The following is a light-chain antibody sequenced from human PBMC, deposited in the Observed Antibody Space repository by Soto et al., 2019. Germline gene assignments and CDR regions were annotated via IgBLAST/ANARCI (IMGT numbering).Light chain of an antibody. V-gene: IGKV3-15*01. J-gene: IGKJ5*01. CDR1: QSVSSN. CDR3: QHYNNWPPRVT. Sequence: EIVMTQSPATLSVSPGERATLSCRASQSVSSNLAWYQQKPGQAPRLLIYGASTRATGIPARFSGSGSGTEFTLTISSLQSEDFAVYYCQHYNNWPPRVTFGQGTRLEIK. CDR2: GAS.